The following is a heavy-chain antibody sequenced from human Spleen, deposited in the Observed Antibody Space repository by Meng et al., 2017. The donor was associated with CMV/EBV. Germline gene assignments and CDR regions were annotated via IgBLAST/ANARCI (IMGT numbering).Heavy chain of an antibody. V-gene: IGHV1-46*01. Sequence: ASVKVSCKTSGYTFTNYYLHWVRQAPGQGFEWMGMINPDGGSTSYAQKFQDRITMTKDTSTSTVYMEMSSLRSEDTAMYYCARDRGITNYFDYWGQGALVTVSS. CDR2: INPDGGST. J-gene: IGHJ4*02. CDR1: GYTFTNYY. D-gene: IGHD3-10*01. CDR3: ARDRGITNYFDY.